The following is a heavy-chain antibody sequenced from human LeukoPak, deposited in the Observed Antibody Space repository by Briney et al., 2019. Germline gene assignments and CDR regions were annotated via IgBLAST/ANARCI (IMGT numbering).Heavy chain of an antibody. J-gene: IGHJ4*02. CDR3: ARDPLKGFDY. CDR2: INISGNT. Sequence: SETLSLTCTVSGNSFGDYYWSWIRQPAGKGLEWIGRINISGNTNYNPSLKSRVTMSLDTSKNQISLKLSAVTAADTAVYYCARDPLKGFDYWGQGMLVTVSS. V-gene: IGHV4-4*07. CDR1: GNSFGDYY.